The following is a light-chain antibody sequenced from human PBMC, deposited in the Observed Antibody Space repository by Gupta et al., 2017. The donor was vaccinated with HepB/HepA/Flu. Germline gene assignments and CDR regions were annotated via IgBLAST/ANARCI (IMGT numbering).Light chain of an antibody. CDR1: QSVGSY. Sequence: EIVLTQSPATLSLSPGQRATLSCRASQSVGSYLAWYQQKPDQGPRLLIYDASNRSKCIPPRFSDSGDGTDFTLTINSREPEDFAVYYCQQRNNGHPGVTFGHGTKVDIK. V-gene: IGKV3-11*01. CDR3: QQRNNGHPGVT. CDR2: DAS. J-gene: IGKJ3*01.